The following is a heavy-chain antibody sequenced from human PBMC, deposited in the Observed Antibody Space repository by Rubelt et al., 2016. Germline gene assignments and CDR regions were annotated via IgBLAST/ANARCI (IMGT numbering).Heavy chain of an antibody. CDR2: ISASGGTT. J-gene: IGHJ5*02. Sequence: EVQLLESGGGLVQPGGSLRLSCAASGFTFSSYAMTWVRQAPGKGLEWVSAISASGGTTYYADSVRGRFPISRDNSKNTLYLQVTSLRAEDTAVYYCAKARPWSTGWLNWFDPWGQGTLVTVSS. V-gene: IGHV3-23*01. CDR1: GFTFSSYA. CDR3: AKARPWSTGWLNWFDP. D-gene: IGHD6-19*01.